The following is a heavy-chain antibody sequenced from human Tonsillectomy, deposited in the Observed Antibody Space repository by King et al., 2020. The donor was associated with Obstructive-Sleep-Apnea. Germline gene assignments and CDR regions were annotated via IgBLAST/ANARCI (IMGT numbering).Heavy chain of an antibody. CDR1: GGSISSGDYY. CDR2: IYYSGST. Sequence: VQLQESGPGLVKPSQTLSLTCTVSGGSISSGDYYWSWIRQPPGKGLEWIGYIYYSGSTYYNPSPKGRVTISVDTSKNQSSLKLSSVTAADTAVYYCARDRCSGGSCSLDYWGQGTLVTVSS. CDR3: ARDRCSGGSCSLDY. D-gene: IGHD2-15*01. V-gene: IGHV4-30-4*01. J-gene: IGHJ4*02.